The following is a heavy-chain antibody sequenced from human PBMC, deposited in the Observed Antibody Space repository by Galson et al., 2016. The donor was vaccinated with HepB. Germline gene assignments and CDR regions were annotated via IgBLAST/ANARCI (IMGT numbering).Heavy chain of an antibody. CDR3: ASVSLVVPAPMVYFDY. V-gene: IGHV1-3*01. Sequence: SVKVSCKAPGYTFTSYAMHWVRQAPGQRLEWMGWINAGNGNTKYSQKFQGRVTITRDTSASTAYMELSSLRSEDTAMYYCASVSLVVPAPMVYFDYWGQGTLVTVSS. D-gene: IGHD2-2*01. J-gene: IGHJ4*02. CDR1: GYTFTSYA. CDR2: INAGNGNT.